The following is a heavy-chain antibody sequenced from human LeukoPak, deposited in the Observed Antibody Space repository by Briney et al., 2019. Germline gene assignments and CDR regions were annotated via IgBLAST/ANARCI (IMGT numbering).Heavy chain of an antibody. D-gene: IGHD2/OR15-2a*01. V-gene: IGHV3-7*01. CDR3: ARRIPALTAHIDY. CDR2: IKQDGSEK. J-gene: IGHJ4*02. Sequence: AGTLSLSCTASGFTISSYWMSWSRQAPGKGLEWVGNIKQDGSEKYYVDSVKGRCTIPRDNAKNSLYLQMNSVRAEDTDVYYCARRIPALTAHIDYWGQGTLVTVSS. CDR1: GFTISSYW.